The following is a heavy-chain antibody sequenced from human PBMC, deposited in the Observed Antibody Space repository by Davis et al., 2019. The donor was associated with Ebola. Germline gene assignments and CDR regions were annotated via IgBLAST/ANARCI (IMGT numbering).Heavy chain of an antibody. Sequence: GESLKISCAASGFTFSSYSMNWVRQAPGKGLEWVSYISSSSSTIYYADSVKGRFTISRDNAKNSLYLQMNSLRDEDTAVYYCARGLVVYAHNWFDPWGQGTLVTVSS. CDR3: ARGLVVYAHNWFDP. J-gene: IGHJ5*02. CDR1: GFTFSSYS. D-gene: IGHD2-8*02. CDR2: ISSSSSTI. V-gene: IGHV3-48*02.